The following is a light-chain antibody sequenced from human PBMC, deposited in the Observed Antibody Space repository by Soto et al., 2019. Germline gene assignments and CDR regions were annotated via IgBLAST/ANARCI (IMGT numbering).Light chain of an antibody. CDR1: QSVSSNF. CDR3: QQYDSSPWT. J-gene: IGKJ1*01. Sequence: EIVLTQSPGTLSLSPGERATLSCRASQSVSSNFLAWYQQKPGQAPRLLIYGASIRAIGIPDRFSGSGSGTDFTLTISRLEPEDFAVYYCQQYDSSPWTVGQGTKVEIK. V-gene: IGKV3-20*01. CDR2: GAS.